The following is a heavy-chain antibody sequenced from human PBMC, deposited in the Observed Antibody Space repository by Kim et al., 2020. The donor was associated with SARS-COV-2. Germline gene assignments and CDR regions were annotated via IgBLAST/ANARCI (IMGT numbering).Heavy chain of an antibody. J-gene: IGHJ4*02. D-gene: IGHD2-2*02. Sequence: GGSLRLSCAASGFTFDDYAMHWVRQAPGKGLEWVSGISWNSGSIGYADSVKGRFTISRDNAKNSLYLQMNSLRAEDTALYYCAKDIYRGLRYVHFDYWGQGTLVTVSS. V-gene: IGHV3-9*01. CDR1: GFTFDDYA. CDR2: ISWNSGSI. CDR3: AKDIYRGLRYVHFDY.